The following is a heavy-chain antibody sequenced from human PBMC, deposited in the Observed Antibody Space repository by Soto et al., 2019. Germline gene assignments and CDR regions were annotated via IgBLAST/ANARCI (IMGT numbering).Heavy chain of an antibody. V-gene: IGHV1-8*02. D-gene: IGHD3-3*01. Sequence: EASLKVSCKASGGTFSSYAISWVRQAPGQGLEWMGWMNPNSGNTGYAQKFQGRVTMTRNNSISTAYMELSSLRSEDTAVYYCARVLRFLEWLPTYYYYMDVWGKGTTVTVSS. CDR1: GGTFSSYA. CDR2: MNPNSGNT. J-gene: IGHJ6*03. CDR3: ARVLRFLEWLPTYYYYMDV.